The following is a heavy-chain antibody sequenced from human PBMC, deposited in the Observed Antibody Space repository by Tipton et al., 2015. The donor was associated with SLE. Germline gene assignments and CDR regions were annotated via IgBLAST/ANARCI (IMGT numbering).Heavy chain of an antibody. CDR1: GGSIFSGNYY. CDR2: IFPNGGT. CDR3: ARDLASYYGVDV. J-gene: IGHJ6*02. Sequence: GLVKPSETLSLTCAVSGGSIFSGNYYWSWVRQPAGKALEWIGRIFPNGGTDYNPSLKSRVTMSIDTSKNQFSLKLNSVTAADTAVYYCARDLASYYGVDVWGQGTMITVSS. D-gene: IGHD3-3*02. V-gene: IGHV4-61*02.